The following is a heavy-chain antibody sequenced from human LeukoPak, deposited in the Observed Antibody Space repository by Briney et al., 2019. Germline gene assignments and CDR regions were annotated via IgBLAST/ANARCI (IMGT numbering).Heavy chain of an antibody. CDR1: GGTFSSYA. Sequence: AVKVSCKASGGTFSSYAINWVRQAPGQGLEWMGGIIPIFDTTNYAQNFQGRVTITADKSTNTAYMELSSLRSEDTAVYYCARAIRGSKIASRYYFYYMDIWGKGTTVTVSS. D-gene: IGHD3-10*01. V-gene: IGHV1-69*06. CDR3: ARAIRGSKIASRYYFYYMDI. CDR2: IIPIFDTT. J-gene: IGHJ6*03.